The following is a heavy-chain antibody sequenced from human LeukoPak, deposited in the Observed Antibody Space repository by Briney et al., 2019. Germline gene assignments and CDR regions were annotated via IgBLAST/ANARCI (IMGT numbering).Heavy chain of an antibody. Sequence: GGSLRLSCAASGFTFSSFGMHWVRQAPGKGMEWVAVIRYDGSHKNYADSVNGRFTISRDSSKNTLYLHMNSLRAEDTAVYQCARDRGAGRNGLDNWGQGTLVTVSS. CDR1: GFTFSSFG. J-gene: IGHJ4*02. CDR3: ARDRGAGRNGLDN. V-gene: IGHV3-33*01. CDR2: IRYDGSHK. D-gene: IGHD3-10*01.